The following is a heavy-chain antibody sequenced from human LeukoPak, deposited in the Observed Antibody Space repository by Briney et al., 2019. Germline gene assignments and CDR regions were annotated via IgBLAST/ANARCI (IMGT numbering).Heavy chain of an antibody. J-gene: IGHJ3*02. CDR1: GGSFSGYY. CDR2: INHSGST. CDR3: VGAVTAEDAFDI. Sequence: PSETLSLTCAVYGGSFSGYYWSWIRQPPGKGLEWIGEINHSGSTNYNPSLKSRVTISVDTSKNQFSLKLSSVTAADTAVYYCVGAVTAEDAFDIWGQGTMVTVSS. V-gene: IGHV4-34*01. D-gene: IGHD2-21*02.